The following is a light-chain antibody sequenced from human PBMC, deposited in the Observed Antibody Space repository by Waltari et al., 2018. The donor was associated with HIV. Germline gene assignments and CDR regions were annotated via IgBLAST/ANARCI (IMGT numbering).Light chain of an antibody. CDR2: EVN. Sequence: QSPLPQPPPVSGSPGQSFTTSCTGTNSDVVSYNRVSWYQLPPGTAPKLMIYEVNNRPSGVPDRFSGSKSGNTASLTISGLQAEDEADYYCSSYTSSSTLWMFGGGTKLTVL. CDR3: SSYTSSSTLWM. V-gene: IGLV2-18*02. J-gene: IGLJ3*02. CDR1: NSDVVSYNR.